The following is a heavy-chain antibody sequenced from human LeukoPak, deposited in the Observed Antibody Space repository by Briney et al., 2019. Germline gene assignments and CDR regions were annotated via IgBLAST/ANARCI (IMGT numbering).Heavy chain of an antibody. J-gene: IGHJ4*02. D-gene: IGHD1-26*01. CDR1: GYTFTSYY. Sequence: ASVKVSCTASGYTFTSYYMHWVRQAPGQGLEWMGIINPSGGSTSYAQKFQGRVTMTRDTSTSTVYMELSSLRSEDTAVYYCARTGDGGATSPAFDYWGQGTLVTVSS. CDR3: ARTGDGGATSPAFDY. V-gene: IGHV1-46*01. CDR2: INPSGGST.